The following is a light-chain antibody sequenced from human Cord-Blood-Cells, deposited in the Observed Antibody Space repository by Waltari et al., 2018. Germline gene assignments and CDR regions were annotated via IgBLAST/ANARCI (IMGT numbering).Light chain of an antibody. V-gene: IGKV1-33*01. CDR3: QRYDNLPFT. CDR1: QDISNY. J-gene: IGKJ3*01. Sequence: TTQSPSSLFASVGDNVTITCQASQDISNYLDSKQQKPGKAPKLLIYDASNLETATPSWFSGSGSRTDFTFTISSLQPEVIATYYCQRYDNLPFTFGPGTKVDIK. CDR2: DAS.